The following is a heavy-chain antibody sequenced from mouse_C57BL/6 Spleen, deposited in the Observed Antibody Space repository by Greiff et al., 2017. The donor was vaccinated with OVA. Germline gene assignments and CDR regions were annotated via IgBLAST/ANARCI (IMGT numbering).Heavy chain of an antibody. CDR1: GYTFTSYW. Sequence: VQLQQPGAELVKPGASVKMSCKASGYTFTSYWITWVKQRPGQGLEWIGDIYPGSGSTNYNEKFKSKATLTVDTSSSTAYMQLSSLTSEDSTVYYCARRPTIVTTGNYFDYWGQGATLTVSS. CDR3: ARRPTIVTTGNYFDY. J-gene: IGHJ2*01. V-gene: IGHV1-55*01. D-gene: IGHD2-5*01. CDR2: IYPGSGST.